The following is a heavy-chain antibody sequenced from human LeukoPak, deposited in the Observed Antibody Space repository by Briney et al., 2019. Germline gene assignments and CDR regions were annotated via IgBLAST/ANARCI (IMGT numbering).Heavy chain of an antibody. CDR3: ARTPARGLRYFDWLLRDKADY. CDR1: GYSISSGYY. Sequence: PSETLSLTCTVSGYSISSGYYWGWIRQSPGKRLEWIGSIYHGGSTYYNPSLRSRVIVSVDTSKNQFSLKLSSVTAADTAVYYCARTPARGLRYFDWLLRDKADYWGQGTLVTVSS. D-gene: IGHD3-9*01. J-gene: IGHJ4*02. V-gene: IGHV4-38-2*02. CDR2: IYHGGST.